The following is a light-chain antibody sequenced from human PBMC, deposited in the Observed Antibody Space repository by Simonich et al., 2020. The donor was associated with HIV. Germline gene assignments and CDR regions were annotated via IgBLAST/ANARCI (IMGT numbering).Light chain of an antibody. J-gene: IGKJ1*01. CDR2: GAS. CDR3: QQYNNWPPWT. CDR1: QSVSDN. V-gene: IGKV3-15*01. Sequence: EIVMTQSPATLSVSPGERATLSCRASQSVSDNLAWYQQNPGQAPRLRIYGASTRATGIPARFSGSGSGTEFTLTISSMQSEDVAVYYCQQYNNWPPWTFGQGTKVEIK.